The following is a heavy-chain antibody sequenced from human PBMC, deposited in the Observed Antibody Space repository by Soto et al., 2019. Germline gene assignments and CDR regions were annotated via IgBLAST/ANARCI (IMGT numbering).Heavy chain of an antibody. D-gene: IGHD3-22*01. Sequence: QVQLVESGGGVVQPGRSLRLSCAASGFTFSSYAMHWVRQAPGKGLEWVAVISYDGSNQYYADSVKGRFTISRDNSKNTLYLQMNSLRAEDTAVYYCARGVEDSSSAGFEYWGQGTLVTVSS. CDR3: ARGVEDSSSAGFEY. CDR1: GFTFSSYA. CDR2: ISYDGSNQ. J-gene: IGHJ4*02. V-gene: IGHV3-30-3*01.